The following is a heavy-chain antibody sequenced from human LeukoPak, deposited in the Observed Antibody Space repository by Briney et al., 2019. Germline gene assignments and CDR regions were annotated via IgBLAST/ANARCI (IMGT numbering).Heavy chain of an antibody. J-gene: IGHJ4*02. CDR1: GYTFTSYG. Sequence: ASEKVSCKASGYTFTSYGISWVRQAPGQGLEWLGWISAYNGNTNYAQKLQGRVTMTTDTSTSTAYMELRSLRSDDTAVYYCARDRSSGRLDYWGQGTLVTVSS. CDR2: ISAYNGNT. CDR3: ARDRSSGRLDY. D-gene: IGHD3-3*01. V-gene: IGHV1-18*01.